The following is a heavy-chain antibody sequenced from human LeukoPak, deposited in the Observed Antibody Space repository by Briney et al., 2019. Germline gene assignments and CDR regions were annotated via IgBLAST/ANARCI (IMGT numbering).Heavy chain of an antibody. V-gene: IGHV3-30*02. Sequence: TGGSLRLSCAASGFTFSSYGMHWVRQAPGKGLEWVAFIRYDGSNKYYADSVKGRFTISRDNSRDTLYLQMSSLRAEDTAVYYCAKADYGDFKENYYMDVWGKGTTVTVSS. D-gene: IGHD4-17*01. CDR2: IRYDGSNK. CDR1: GFTFSSYG. CDR3: AKADYGDFKENYYMDV. J-gene: IGHJ6*03.